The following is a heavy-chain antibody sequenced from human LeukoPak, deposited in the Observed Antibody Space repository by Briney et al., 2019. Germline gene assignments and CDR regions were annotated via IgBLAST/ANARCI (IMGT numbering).Heavy chain of an antibody. J-gene: IGHJ4*02. CDR1: GYSISSGYY. Sequence: SETLSLTCTVSGYSISSGYYWGWIRQPPGKGLEWIGSIYHSGSTYYNPSLKSRVTISVDTSKNQFSLKLSSVTAADTAVYYCARVHGGYSYGLDYWGQGTLVSVSS. V-gene: IGHV4-38-2*02. CDR3: ARVHGGYSYGLDY. CDR2: IYHSGST. D-gene: IGHD5-18*01.